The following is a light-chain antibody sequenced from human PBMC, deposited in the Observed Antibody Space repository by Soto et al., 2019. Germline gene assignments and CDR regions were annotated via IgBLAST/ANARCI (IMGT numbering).Light chain of an antibody. CDR2: DAS. CDR3: QQYNSYSGT. J-gene: IGKJ1*01. Sequence: DIQMTQSPSTLSASVGDRVTITCRASQSISSWLAWYQQKPGKAPKLLIYDASSLESGVPSRFSGSGSGTEFTLTISSLQPDDFATYYCQQYNSYSGTFSQGIKVDIK. V-gene: IGKV1-5*01. CDR1: QSISSW.